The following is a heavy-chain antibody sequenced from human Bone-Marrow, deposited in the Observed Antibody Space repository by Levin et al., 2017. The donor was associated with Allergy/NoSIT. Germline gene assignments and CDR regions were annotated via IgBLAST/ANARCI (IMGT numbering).Heavy chain of an antibody. CDR1: GFTVSSNY. CDR3: ARFIDSSGWYFPNPAGGTPFDY. CDR2: IYSGGST. J-gene: IGHJ4*02. D-gene: IGHD6-19*01. Sequence: GGSLRLSCAASGFTVSSNYMSWVRQAPGKGLEWVSVIYSGGSTYYADSVKGRFTISRDNSKNTLYLQMNSLRAEDTAVYYCARFIDSSGWYFPNPAGGTPFDYWGQGTLVTVSS. V-gene: IGHV3-53*01.